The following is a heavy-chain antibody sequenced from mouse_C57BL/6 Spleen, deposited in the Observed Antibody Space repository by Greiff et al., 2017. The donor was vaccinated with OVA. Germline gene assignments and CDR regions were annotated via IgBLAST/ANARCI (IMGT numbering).Heavy chain of an antibody. D-gene: IGHD1-1*01. CDR1: GYSITSGYY. V-gene: IGHV3-6*01. Sequence: EVKLQESGPGLVKPSQSLSLTCSVTGYSITSGYYWNWIRQFPGNKLEWMGYISYDGSNNYNPSLKNRISITRDTSKNQFFLKLNSVTTEDTATYYCATYYGSSYGFDYWGQGTTLTVSS. CDR2: ISYDGSN. J-gene: IGHJ2*01. CDR3: ATYYGSSYGFDY.